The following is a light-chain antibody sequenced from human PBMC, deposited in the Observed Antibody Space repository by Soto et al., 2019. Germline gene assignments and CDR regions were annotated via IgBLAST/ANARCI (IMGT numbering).Light chain of an antibody. CDR1: QTISSNN. V-gene: IGKV3-20*01. J-gene: IGKJ1*01. CDR3: QQYGSWT. CDR2: GTS. Sequence: EIVLTQSPGTLSVSPGERATLSCRASQTISSNNLAWYQQIPGQAPSLLIYGTSSRATGIPDRFSGSGSGTDFTLTISRLEPEDSAIYYCQQYGSWTFGQGTKVEI.